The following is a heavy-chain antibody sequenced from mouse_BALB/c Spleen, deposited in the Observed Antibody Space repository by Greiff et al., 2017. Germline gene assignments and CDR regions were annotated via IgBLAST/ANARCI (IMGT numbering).Heavy chain of an antibody. CDR1: GYSITSDYA. Sequence: EVQLQQSGPGLVKPSQSLSLTCTDTGYSITSDYAWNCIRQFPGNKLEWMGYISYSGSTSYNPSLKCRISITRVTSKNQFFLQLNSVTTEDTATYYCARWGTWFAYWGQGTLVTVSA. CDR3: ARWGTWFAY. V-gene: IGHV3-2*02. J-gene: IGHJ3*01. CDR2: ISYSGST.